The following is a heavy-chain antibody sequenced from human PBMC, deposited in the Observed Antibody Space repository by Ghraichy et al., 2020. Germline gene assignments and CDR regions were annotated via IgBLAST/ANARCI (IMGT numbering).Heavy chain of an antibody. Sequence: SETLSLTCAVYGGSFSGYYWSWIRQPPGKGLEWIGEINHSGSTNYNPSLKSRVTISVDTSKNQFSLKLSSVTAADTAVYYCAGYSSGWYGRPFDYWGQGTLVTVSS. J-gene: IGHJ4*02. CDR3: AGYSSGWYGRPFDY. D-gene: IGHD6-19*01. CDR2: INHSGST. V-gene: IGHV4-34*01. CDR1: GGSFSGYY.